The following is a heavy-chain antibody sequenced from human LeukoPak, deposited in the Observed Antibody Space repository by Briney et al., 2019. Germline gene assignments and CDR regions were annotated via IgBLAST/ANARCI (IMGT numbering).Heavy chain of an antibody. V-gene: IGHV1-69*05. CDR2: IIPIFGTA. CDR1: GGTFSSYA. J-gene: IGHJ4*02. D-gene: IGHD2-2*01. Sequence: SVKVSCKASGGTFSSYAISWVRQAPGQGLEWMGGIIPIFGTANYAQKFQGRVTITTDESTSTAYMELSSLRSEDTAVYYCARDAAHCSSTSCYGYWGQGTLVTVSS. CDR3: ARDAAHCSSTSCYGY.